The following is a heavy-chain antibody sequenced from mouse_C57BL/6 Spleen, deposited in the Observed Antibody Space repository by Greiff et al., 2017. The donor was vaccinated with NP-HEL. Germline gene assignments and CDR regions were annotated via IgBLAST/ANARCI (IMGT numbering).Heavy chain of an antibody. J-gene: IGHJ1*03. CDR3: ARRLTGTLYWYFDV. Sequence: EVKLVESGGGLVKPGGSLKLSCAASGFTFSDYGMHWVRQAPEKGLEWVAYISSGSSTIYYADTVKGRFTISSDNAKNTLFLQMTSLRSEDTAMYYCARRLTGTLYWYFDVWGTGTTVTVSS. CDR1: GFTFSDYG. D-gene: IGHD4-1*01. V-gene: IGHV5-17*01. CDR2: ISSGSSTI.